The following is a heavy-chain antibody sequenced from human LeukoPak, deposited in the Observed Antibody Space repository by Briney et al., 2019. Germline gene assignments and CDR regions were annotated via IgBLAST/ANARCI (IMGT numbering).Heavy chain of an antibody. CDR3: ARHNPLWGY. CDR1: GFTFSSYS. J-gene: IGHJ4*02. Sequence: GGSLRLSCAASGFTFSSYSMNWVRQAPGKGLEWVSFIRSSSSDIYYADSVKGRFTISRDNAKDSLYLQMDSLRAEDTAVYYCARHNPLWGYWGQGTLVTVSS. CDR2: IRSSSSDI. D-gene: IGHD1-14*01. V-gene: IGHV3-21*01.